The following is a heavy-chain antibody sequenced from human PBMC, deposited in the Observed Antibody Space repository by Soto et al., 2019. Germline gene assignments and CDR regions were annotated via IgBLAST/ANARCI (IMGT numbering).Heavy chain of an antibody. CDR2: IIPIFGTA. CDR3: ARAKKPIYDSSGYELNWFDP. CDR1: GGTFSSYA. D-gene: IGHD3-22*01. Sequence: SSVKVSCNASGGTFSSYAISWVRQAPGQGLEWMGGIIPIFGTANYAQKLQGRVTITADESTSTAYMELSSLRSEDTAVYYCARAKKPIYDSSGYELNWFDPWGQGTLVTVSS. V-gene: IGHV1-69*13. J-gene: IGHJ5*02.